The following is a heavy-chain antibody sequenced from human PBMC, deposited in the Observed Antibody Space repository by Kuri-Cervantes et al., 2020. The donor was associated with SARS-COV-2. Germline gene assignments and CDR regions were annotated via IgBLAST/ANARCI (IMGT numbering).Heavy chain of an antibody. D-gene: IGHD4-11*01. Sequence: LRLSCNVSGGSLTSGDYFWTWIRQPPGKGLECIGYIYHTGNTYYNPSLKSRVTISVDTSKNQFSLKLSSVTAADTAVYYCARTVTTTPDYWGQGTLVTVSS. V-gene: IGHV4-30-4*08. CDR2: IYHTGNT. J-gene: IGHJ4*02. CDR3: ARTVTTTPDY. CDR1: GGSLTSGDYF.